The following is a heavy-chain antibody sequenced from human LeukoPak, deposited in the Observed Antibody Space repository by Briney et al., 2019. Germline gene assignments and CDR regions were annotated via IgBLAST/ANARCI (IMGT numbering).Heavy chain of an antibody. CDR2: IYNSGTT. CDR1: GFSISSYS. V-gene: IGHV4-59*12. D-gene: IGHD1-14*01. Sequence: SETLSLTCTASGFSISSYSLSWVRQPPGKGLEWIGYIYNSGTTNYNSSIRSRVTISVDTSKNQYSLKLSSVTAADTAVYYCARGGDRKEEGRFDYWGQGTLVTVSS. J-gene: IGHJ4*02. CDR3: ARGGDRKEEGRFDY.